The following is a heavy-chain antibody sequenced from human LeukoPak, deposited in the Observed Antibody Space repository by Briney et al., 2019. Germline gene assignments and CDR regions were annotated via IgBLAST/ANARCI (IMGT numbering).Heavy chain of an antibody. CDR3: ARDPTTVVIPAFFDY. D-gene: IGHD4-17*01. J-gene: IGHJ4*02. CDR1: GFTFSSYA. V-gene: IGHV3-23*01. Sequence: GGSLRLSCAASGFTFSSYAMSWVRQAPGKGLEWVSAISGSGGSTYYADSVKGRFTISRDNSKNTLYLQMNSLRAEDTAMYYCARDPTTVVIPAFFDYWGQGTLVTVSS. CDR2: ISGSGGST.